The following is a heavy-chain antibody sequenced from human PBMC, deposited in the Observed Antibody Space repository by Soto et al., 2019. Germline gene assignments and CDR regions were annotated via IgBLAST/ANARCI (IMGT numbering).Heavy chain of an antibody. D-gene: IGHD2-21*01. CDR3: ARASGDKEYNWFDP. CDR1: GGTISSSNW. Sequence: SETLSLTCAVSGGTISSSNWWSWVRQPPGKGLEWIGEIYHSGSTNYNPSLKSRVTISVDKSKNQFSLKLSSVTAADTAVYYCARASGDKEYNWFDPWGQGTLVTVSS. V-gene: IGHV4-4*02. J-gene: IGHJ5*02. CDR2: IYHSGST.